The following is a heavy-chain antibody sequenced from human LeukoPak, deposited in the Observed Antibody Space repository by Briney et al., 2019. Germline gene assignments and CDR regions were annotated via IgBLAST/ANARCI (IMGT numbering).Heavy chain of an antibody. V-gene: IGHV4-39*07. D-gene: IGHD6-19*01. CDR1: GGSISSSSYY. Sequence: SETLSLTCTVSGGSISSSSYYWGWLRQPPGKGLEWIGSIYYSGSTYYNPSLKSRVTISVDTSKNQFSLKLSSVTAADTAVYYCASGTYEVAGTSSIGYYYYYMDVWGKGTTVTVSS. J-gene: IGHJ6*03. CDR2: IYYSGST. CDR3: ASGTYEVAGTSSIGYYYYYMDV.